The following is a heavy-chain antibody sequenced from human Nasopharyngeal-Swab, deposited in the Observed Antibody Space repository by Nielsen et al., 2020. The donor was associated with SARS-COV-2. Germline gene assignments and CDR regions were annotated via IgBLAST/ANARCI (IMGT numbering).Heavy chain of an antibody. CDR3: ARALTVDTAMVIYYYYYYGMDV. D-gene: IGHD5-18*01. V-gene: IGHV1-8*01. J-gene: IGHJ6*02. CDR2: MNPNSGNT. Sequence: WVRQAPGQGLEWMGWMNPNSGNTGYAQKFQGRVTMTRNTSISTAYMELSSLGSEDTAVYYCARALTVDTAMVIYYYYYYGMDVWGQGTTVTVSS.